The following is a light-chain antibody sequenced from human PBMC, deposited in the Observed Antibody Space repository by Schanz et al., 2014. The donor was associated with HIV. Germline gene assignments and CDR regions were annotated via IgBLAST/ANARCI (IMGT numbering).Light chain of an antibody. J-gene: IGKJ5*01. CDR3: QQYGRSPIT. CDR2: DSS. V-gene: IGKV3-20*01. CDR1: QSVSSSY. Sequence: EIVLTQSPSTLSLSPGERATLSCWASQSVSSSYLAWYQQKPGQAPRLLIYDSSSRATGISARFSGSGSGXDFTLTISSLQPEDFAVYFCQQYGRSPITFGQGTRLEIK.